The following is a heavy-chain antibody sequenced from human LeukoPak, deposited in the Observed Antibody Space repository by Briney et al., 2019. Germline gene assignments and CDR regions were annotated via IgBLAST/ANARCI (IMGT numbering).Heavy chain of an antibody. V-gene: IGHV4-59*01. CDR1: GGSISNYY. CDR3: ARGEGTITEVGTIDY. D-gene: IGHD6-13*01. Sequence: NPSETLSLTCTVSGGSISNYYWIWIRQPPGKTLEWIGYIYYSGSTNYNPSLKSRVTISVDTSKNQFSLKLTSVTAADTAVYYCARGEGTITEVGTIDYWGQGTLVTVSS. CDR2: IYYSGST. J-gene: IGHJ4*02.